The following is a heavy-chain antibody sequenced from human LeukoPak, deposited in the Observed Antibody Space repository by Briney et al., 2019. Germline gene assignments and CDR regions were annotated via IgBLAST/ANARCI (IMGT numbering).Heavy chain of an antibody. D-gene: IGHD6-19*01. CDR2: SYTSGST. J-gene: IGHJ6*03. Sequence: SQTLSLTCTVSGGSISSGSYYWSWIRQPAGKGLEWIGRSYTSGSTNYNPSLESRVTISVDTSKNQFSLKLSSVAAADTAVYYCAREKGSSGWTPYYYYYMDVWGKGTTVTVSS. CDR1: GGSISSGSYY. CDR3: AREKGSSGWTPYYYYYMDV. V-gene: IGHV4-61*02.